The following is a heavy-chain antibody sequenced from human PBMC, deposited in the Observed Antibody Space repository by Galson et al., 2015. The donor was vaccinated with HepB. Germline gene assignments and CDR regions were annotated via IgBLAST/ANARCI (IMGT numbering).Heavy chain of an antibody. J-gene: IGHJ4*02. CDR1: RFSFPTYW. Sequence: SLRLSCAASRFSFPTYWMTWVRQAPGKGLERVTIINQDGTEKDYVDSVEGRFTISRDNAKNSLHLQVNRLRLDDSAVCHCATAGLWSCLDDFDYWGQGNLVTVSS. D-gene: IGHD3-10*01. CDR2: INQDGTEK. V-gene: IGHV3-7*05. CDR3: ATAGLWSCLDDFDY.